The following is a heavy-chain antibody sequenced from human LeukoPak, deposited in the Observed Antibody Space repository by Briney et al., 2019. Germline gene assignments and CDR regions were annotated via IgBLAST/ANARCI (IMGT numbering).Heavy chain of an antibody. Sequence: PGGSLRLSCAASGFTFSSYAMSWVRQAPGKGLEWVSSISSSSSYIYYADSVKGRFTISRDNAKNSLYLQMNSLRAEDTAVYYCARDRIPYYYYMDVWGKGTTVTVSS. CDR3: ARDRIPYYYYMDV. CDR2: ISSSSSYI. D-gene: IGHD2-2*02. V-gene: IGHV3-21*01. J-gene: IGHJ6*03. CDR1: GFTFSSYA.